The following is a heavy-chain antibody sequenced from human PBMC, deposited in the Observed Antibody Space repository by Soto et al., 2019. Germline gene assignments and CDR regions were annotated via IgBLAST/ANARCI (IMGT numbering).Heavy chain of an antibody. J-gene: IGHJ6*02. V-gene: IGHV3-48*03. D-gene: IGHD1-1*01. CDR3: ARVLMDYNPYYSYAMDF. CDR1: GFTFSNYE. Sequence: AGVSLRLSCAASGFTFSNYEMNWVRQAPGKGLEWVSYISSSGSTISYADSVKGRFTISRDNAKDSLYLQMKSLRAEDTAVYYCARVLMDYNPYYSYAMDFRGQGTTV. CDR2: ISSSGSTI.